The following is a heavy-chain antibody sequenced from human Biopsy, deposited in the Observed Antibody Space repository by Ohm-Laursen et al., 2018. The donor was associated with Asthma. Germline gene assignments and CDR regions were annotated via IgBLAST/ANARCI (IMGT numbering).Heavy chain of an antibody. Sequence: GASVKVSCKASGYTFAGYNMYWVRQAPGQGLEWMGRISPNSGDTDFAQKFQGRVTLTRETSISTAHMELSSLSSEDTAVYYCARGYSGSDRIVYYYSGLEVWGQGTTVTVSS. J-gene: IGHJ6*02. CDR3: ARGYSGSDRIVYYYSGLEV. D-gene: IGHD5-12*01. CDR1: GYTFAGYN. CDR2: ISPNSGDT. V-gene: IGHV1-2*06.